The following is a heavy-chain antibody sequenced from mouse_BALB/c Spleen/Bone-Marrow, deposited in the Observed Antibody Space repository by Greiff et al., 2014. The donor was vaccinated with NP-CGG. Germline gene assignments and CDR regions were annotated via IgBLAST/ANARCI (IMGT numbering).Heavy chain of an antibody. J-gene: IGHJ4*01. V-gene: IGHV1-80*01. CDR3: ARGVPMDY. D-gene: IGHD5-1*01. CDR1: GYASSSYW. Sequence: VKLMESGAELVRPGSSVKISCKASGYASSSYWMNWVKQRPGQGLEWIGQIYPGDGDTNYNGKFKGKATLTADKSSSTAYMQLSSLTSGDSAVYFCARGVPMDYWGQGTSVTVSS. CDR2: IYPGDGDT.